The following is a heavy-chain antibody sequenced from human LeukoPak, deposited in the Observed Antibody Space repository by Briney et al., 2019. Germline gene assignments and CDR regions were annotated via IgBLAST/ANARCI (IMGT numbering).Heavy chain of an antibody. J-gene: IGHJ6*03. CDR2: ISSSGSTI. CDR3: ARLAAAGIDYYYYCMDV. V-gene: IGHV3-48*03. D-gene: IGHD6-13*01. Sequence: GGSLRLSCAASGFTFSGYAMSWVRQAPGKGLEWVSYISSSGSTIYYADSVKGRFTISRDNAKNSLYLQMNSLRAEDTAVYYCARLAAAGIDYYYYCMDVWGKGTTVTISS. CDR1: GFTFSGYA.